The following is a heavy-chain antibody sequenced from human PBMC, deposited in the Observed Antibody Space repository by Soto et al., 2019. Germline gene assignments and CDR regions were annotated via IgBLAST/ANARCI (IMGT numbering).Heavy chain of an antibody. CDR2: ISNSGGNT. Sequence: EVQLLESGGGLVQPGGSLRLSCAASGFTFSTFAMTWVRQAPGKGLEWVSGISNSGGNTYYADSAKGRFTISRDNSKSTLYLQMNSLRAEDTAVYYCAKDPYYDSGSHPPDYWGQGTLVTVSS. V-gene: IGHV3-23*01. D-gene: IGHD3-10*01. CDR1: GFTFSTFA. CDR3: AKDPYYDSGSHPPDY. J-gene: IGHJ4*02.